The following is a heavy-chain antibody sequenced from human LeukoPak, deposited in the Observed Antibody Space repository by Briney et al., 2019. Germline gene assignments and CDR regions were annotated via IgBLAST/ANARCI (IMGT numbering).Heavy chain of an antibody. CDR1: GFTFSSYA. CDR3: ATGYSSSWYSYYYYYGMDV. J-gene: IGHJ6*02. D-gene: IGHD6-13*01. CDR2: ISGSGGST. Sequence: QPGGSLRLSCAASGFTFSSYAMSWVRQAPGKGLEWVSAISGSGGSTYYADSVKGRFTISRDNSKNTLYLQMNSLRAEDTAVYYCATGYSSSWYSYYYYYGMDVWGQGTTVTVPS. V-gene: IGHV3-23*01.